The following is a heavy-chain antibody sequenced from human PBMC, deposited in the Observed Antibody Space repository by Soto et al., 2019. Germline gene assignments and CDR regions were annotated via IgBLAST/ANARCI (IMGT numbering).Heavy chain of an antibody. Sequence: GCLRLCCAASVFTVTRYSMNWVRQAPGKGLEWVSSISSTTNYIYYGDSMKGRFTISRDNAKNSLYLEMNSLRAEDTAVYYCARESEDLTSNFDYWGQGTLVTVSS. CDR2: ISSTTNYI. CDR3: ARESEDLTSNFDY. V-gene: IGHV3-21*06. CDR1: VFTVTRYS. J-gene: IGHJ4*02.